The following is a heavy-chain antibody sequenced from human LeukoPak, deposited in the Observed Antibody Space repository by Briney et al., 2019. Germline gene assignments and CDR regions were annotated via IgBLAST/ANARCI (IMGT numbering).Heavy chain of an antibody. CDR2: MNPNSGNT. CDR1: GYTFTSYD. J-gene: IGHJ6*03. V-gene: IGHV1-8*01. Sequence: GASMKVSCKASGYTFTSYDINWVRQATGQGLEWMGWMNPNSGNTGYAQKFQGRVTMTRNTSISTAYMELSSLRSEDTAVYYCARGSVAWYYYYMDVWGKGTTVTVSS. CDR3: ARGSVAWYYYYMDV. D-gene: IGHD5/OR15-5a*01.